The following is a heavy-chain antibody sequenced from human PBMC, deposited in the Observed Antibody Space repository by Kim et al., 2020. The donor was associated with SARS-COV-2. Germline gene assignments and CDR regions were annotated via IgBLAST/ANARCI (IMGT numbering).Heavy chain of an antibody. CDR1: GGSISSGGYS. CDR2: IYHSGST. J-gene: IGHJ2*01. V-gene: IGHV4-30-2*01. Sequence: SETLSLTCAVSGGSISSGGYSWSWIRQPPGKGLEWIGYIYHSGSTYYNPSLKSRVTISVDRSKNQFSLKLSSVTAADTAVYYCARAPSNYYDSSGAEKYFDLWGRGTLVTVSS. CDR3: ARAPSNYYDSSGAEKYFDL. D-gene: IGHD3-22*01.